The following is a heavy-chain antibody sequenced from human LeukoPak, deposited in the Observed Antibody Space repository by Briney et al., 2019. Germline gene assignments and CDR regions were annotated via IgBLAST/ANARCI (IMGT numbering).Heavy chain of an antibody. V-gene: IGHV4-39*01. J-gene: IGHJ5*02. D-gene: IGHD2-8*01. CDR1: GDSITSSGYF. CDR3: VRHRDIMDWFDP. Sequence: SETLSLTCSVSGDSITSSGYFWGWIRQPPGKGLEWIGIINHSGQTFYNPSLKNRVTTSVDTSKNQFSVRLTSVTAADTAVYYCVRHRDIMDWFDPWSQGSLVTVSS. CDR2: INHSGQT.